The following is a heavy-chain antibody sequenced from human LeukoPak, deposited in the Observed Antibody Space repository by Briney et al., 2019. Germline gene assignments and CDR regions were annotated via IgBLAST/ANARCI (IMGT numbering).Heavy chain of an antibody. CDR3: ARSRGIVVPAAMFDY. D-gene: IGHD2-2*01. J-gene: IGHJ4*02. Sequence: GRSLRLSCAASGFTFSSYGMHWVRQAPGEGLEWVAVIWYDGSNKYYADSVKGRFTISRDNSKNTLYLQMNSLRAEDTAVYYCARSRGIVVPAAMFDYWGQGTLVTVSS. CDR2: IWYDGSNK. CDR1: GFTFSSYG. V-gene: IGHV3-33*01.